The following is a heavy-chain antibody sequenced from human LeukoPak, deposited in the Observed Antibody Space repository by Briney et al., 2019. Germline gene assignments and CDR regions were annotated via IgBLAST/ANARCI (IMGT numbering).Heavy chain of an antibody. V-gene: IGHV4-59*08. CDR1: GGSISSYY. D-gene: IGHD2-21*02. J-gene: IGHJ3*02. CDR3: ARHTVVTAIEDAFDI. CDR2: IYYSGST. Sequence: SETLSLTCTGSGGSISSYYWSWIRQPPGKGLEWIGYIYYSGSTNYNPSLKSRVTISVDTSKNQFSLKLSSVTAADTAVYYCARHTVVTAIEDAFDIWGQGTMVTVSS.